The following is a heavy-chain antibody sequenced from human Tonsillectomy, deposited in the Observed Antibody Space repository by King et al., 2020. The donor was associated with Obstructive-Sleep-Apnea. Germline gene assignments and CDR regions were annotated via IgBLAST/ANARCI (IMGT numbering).Heavy chain of an antibody. Sequence: VQLVESGGGVVQPGRSLRLSCAASGFTFSTYAMHWVRQAPGKGLEWVAFIRYDGINKYYADSVKGRFTISRDNSKNTLHLQMNSLRAEDTAVYYCAKAYGDTSGYYSSDYWGQGTLVTVSS. V-gene: IGHV3-30*02. J-gene: IGHJ4*02. CDR3: AKAYGDTSGYYSSDY. D-gene: IGHD3-22*01. CDR1: GFTFSTYA. CDR2: IRYDGINK.